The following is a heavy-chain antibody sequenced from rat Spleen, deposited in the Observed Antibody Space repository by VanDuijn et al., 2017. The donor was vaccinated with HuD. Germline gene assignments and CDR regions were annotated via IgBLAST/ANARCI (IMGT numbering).Heavy chain of an antibody. CDR3: TTIDGSYYYWYFDF. Sequence: EVQLVESGGGLVQPGRSLKFSCAASGFTFSNYGMHWIRQAPTKGLEWVASVSPTGGSTYYRDSVKGRFTIPRENAKSTLYLQMGSLRSEDTATYYCTTIDGSYYYWYFDFWGPGTMVTVSS. CDR1: GFTFSNYG. CDR2: VSPTGGST. D-gene: IGHD1-12*02. J-gene: IGHJ1*01. V-gene: IGHV5-19*01.